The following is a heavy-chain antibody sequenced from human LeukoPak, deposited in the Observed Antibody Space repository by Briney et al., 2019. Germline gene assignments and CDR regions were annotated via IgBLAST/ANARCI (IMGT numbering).Heavy chain of an antibody. V-gene: IGHV4-34*01. CDR1: GGSFSGYY. J-gene: IGHJ1*01. Sequence: PSETLSLTCAVYGGSFSGYYWSWLRQPPGKGLEWIGEINHSGSTNYNPSLKSRVTISVDTSKNQFSLKLSSVTAADAAVYYCARGRRGVTTHFQHWGQGTLVTVSS. D-gene: IGHD4-17*01. CDR2: INHSGST. CDR3: ARGRRGVTTHFQH.